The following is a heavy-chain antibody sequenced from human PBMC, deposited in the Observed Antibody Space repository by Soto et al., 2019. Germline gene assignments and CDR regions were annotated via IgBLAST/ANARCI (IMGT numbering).Heavy chain of an antibody. Sequence: LRLSCAASGFNFDNYYMAWVRQAPGKGLEWVANIKKDGSGSNYVDSLKGRFTISRDNAKNSLYLQMNNLRAEDSGAYFCARDTTGILDYWGQGXLVTVSS. D-gene: IGHD1-1*01. CDR1: GFNFDNYY. J-gene: IGHJ4*02. CDR2: IKKDGSGS. CDR3: ARDTTGILDY. V-gene: IGHV3-7*01.